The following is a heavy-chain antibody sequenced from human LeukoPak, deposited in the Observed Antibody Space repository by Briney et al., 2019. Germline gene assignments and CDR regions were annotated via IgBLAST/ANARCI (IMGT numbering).Heavy chain of an antibody. CDR2: ISYDGSNK. Sequence: GGSLRLSCAASGFTFSSYAMHWVRQAPGKGLEWVAVISYDGSNKYYADSVKGRFTISRDNSKNTLYLQMNSLRAEDTAVYYRARSRGPYYYYYGMDVWGQGTTVTVSS. V-gene: IGHV3-30-3*01. CDR3: ARSRGPYYYYYGMDV. CDR1: GFTFSSYA. D-gene: IGHD2-15*01. J-gene: IGHJ6*02.